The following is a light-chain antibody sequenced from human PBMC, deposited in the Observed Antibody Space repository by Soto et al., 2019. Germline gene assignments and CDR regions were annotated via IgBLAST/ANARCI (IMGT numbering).Light chain of an antibody. V-gene: IGKV3-15*01. J-gene: IGKJ1*01. CDR1: QSVXSS. Sequence: MTQSPSTLSVSPGETATLSCRASQSVXSSLDWFQQQPGQAPRFRXYGASTRATGVPARFSGSGSGTEFTLTISRLQSEDFAIYYCQQYYNGRPRFGQGTKVDIK. CDR2: GAS. CDR3: QQYYNGRPR.